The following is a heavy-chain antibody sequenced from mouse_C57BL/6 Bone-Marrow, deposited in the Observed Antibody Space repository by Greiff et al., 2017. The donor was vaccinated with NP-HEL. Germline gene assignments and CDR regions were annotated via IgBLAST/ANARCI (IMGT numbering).Heavy chain of an antibody. CDR1: GFTFSDYY. CDR2: ISNGGGST. J-gene: IGHJ4*01. D-gene: IGHD2-12*01. V-gene: IGHV5-12*01. Sequence: EVMLVESGGGLVQPGGSLKLSCAASGFTFSDYYMYWVRQTPEKRLEWVAYISNGGGSTYYPDTVKGRFTISRDNAKNTLYLQMSRLKSEDTAMYYCARHTRVDYWGQGTSVTVSS. CDR3: ARHTRVDY.